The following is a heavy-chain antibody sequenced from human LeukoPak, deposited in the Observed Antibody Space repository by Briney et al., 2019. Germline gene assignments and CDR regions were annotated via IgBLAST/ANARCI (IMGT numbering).Heavy chain of an antibody. CDR3: AREGVAVAGTCHFDY. J-gene: IGHJ4*02. Sequence: ASVKVSCKASGYTFTDYYMHWVRQAPGQGLEWMGWINPNSGGTNYAQKFQGRVTMTRDTSISTAYMELSRLRSDDTAVYYCAREGVAVAGTCHFDYWGQGTLVTVSS. CDR1: GYTFTDYY. V-gene: IGHV1-2*02. CDR2: INPNSGGT. D-gene: IGHD6-19*01.